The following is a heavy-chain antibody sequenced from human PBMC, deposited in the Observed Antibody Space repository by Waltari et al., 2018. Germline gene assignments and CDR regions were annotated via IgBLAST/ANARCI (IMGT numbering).Heavy chain of an antibody. CDR3: ARDLGTVGLDAFDI. J-gene: IGHJ3*02. CDR2: ISAYNGNT. CDR1: GYTFTSYG. Sequence: QVQLVQSGAEVKKPGASVKVSCKASGYTFTSYGISCVRQAPGQGLEWMGWISAYNGNTNYAQKLQGRGTMTTDTSTSTAYMELRSRRSDDTAVYYWARDLGTVGLDAFDIWGQGTMVTVSS. V-gene: IGHV1-18*01. D-gene: IGHD4-4*01.